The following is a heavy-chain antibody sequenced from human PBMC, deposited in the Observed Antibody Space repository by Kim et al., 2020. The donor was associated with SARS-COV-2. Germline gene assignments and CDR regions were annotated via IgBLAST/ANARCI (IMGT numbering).Heavy chain of an antibody. J-gene: IGHJ4*02. V-gene: IGHV3-74*01. CDR3: ARVPHYDGSGYYFDY. Sequence: ADSVKGRITISRDTAKNTLYLEMNNLRVEDTAFYYCARVPHYDGSGYYFDYWGQGTLVSVSP. D-gene: IGHD3-22*01.